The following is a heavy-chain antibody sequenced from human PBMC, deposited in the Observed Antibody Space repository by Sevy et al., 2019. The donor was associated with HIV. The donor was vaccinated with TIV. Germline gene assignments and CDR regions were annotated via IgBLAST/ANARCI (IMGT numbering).Heavy chain of an antibody. CDR3: AGSSWGLDDAFDI. CDR1: GFTFSSYA. V-gene: IGHV3-23*01. Sequence: GSLRLSCAASGFTFSSYAMSWVRQAPGKGLEWVSAISGSGGSTYYADSVKGRFTISRDNSKNTLYLQMNSLRAEDTAVYYCAGSSWGLDDAFDIWGQGTMVTVSS. D-gene: IGHD6-13*01. CDR2: ISGSGGST. J-gene: IGHJ3*02.